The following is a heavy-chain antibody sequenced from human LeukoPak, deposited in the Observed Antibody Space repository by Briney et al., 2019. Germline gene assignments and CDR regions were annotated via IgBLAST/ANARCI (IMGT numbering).Heavy chain of an antibody. Sequence: GGSLRLSCAASGFTFSRDWMSWVRQAPGKGLEWVASIKQDGSGEHYVDSVKGRFTISRDNAKNSLYLQMNSLRAEDTAAYYCARDHYNWTPDQGYKVFDYWGQGSLVTVSS. CDR1: GFTFSRDW. CDR3: ARDHYNWTPDQGYKVFDY. J-gene: IGHJ4*02. D-gene: IGHD1-20*01. CDR2: IKQDGSGE. V-gene: IGHV3-7*01.